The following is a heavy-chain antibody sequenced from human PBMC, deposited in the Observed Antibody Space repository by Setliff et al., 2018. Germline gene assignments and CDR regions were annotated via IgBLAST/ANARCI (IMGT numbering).Heavy chain of an antibody. CDR3: ARDSIAVAGTNP. J-gene: IGHJ5*02. CDR1: GFTFTSSA. V-gene: IGHV1-58*01. CDR2: IVVGSGNT. Sequence: SVKVSCKASGFTFTSSAVQWVRQARGQRLEWIGWIVVGSGNTNYAQKFQERVTITRDMSTSTAYMELSSLRSEDTAVYYCARDSIAVAGTNPWGQGTLVTVSS. D-gene: IGHD6-19*01.